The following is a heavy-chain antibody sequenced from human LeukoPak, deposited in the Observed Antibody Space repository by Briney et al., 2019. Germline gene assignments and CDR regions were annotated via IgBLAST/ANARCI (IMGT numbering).Heavy chain of an antibody. CDR3: ARDRSSSWYFSLDP. CDR2: INHSGST. CDR1: GGSFSAYY. J-gene: IGHJ5*02. D-gene: IGHD6-13*01. Sequence: TSETLSLTCAVYGGSFSAYYWSWIRQPPGKGLEWIGEINHSGSTNYNPSLKSRVTISIDTSKNQFSLEMSSVTAADTAVYYCARDRSSSWYFSLDPWGQGTLVTVSS. V-gene: IGHV4-34*01.